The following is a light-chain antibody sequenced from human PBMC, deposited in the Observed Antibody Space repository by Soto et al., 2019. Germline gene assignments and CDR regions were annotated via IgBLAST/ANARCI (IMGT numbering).Light chain of an antibody. CDR1: SSDVGGYKY. J-gene: IGLJ1*01. Sequence: QSALTQPASVSGSPGQSITISCAGTSSDVGGYKYVSWYQQHPGNAPKLMIYEVSNRPSGVSNRFSGSKSGNTASLTISGLQAEDEADYYCHSCASAYQVVFGTGTKLTVL. V-gene: IGLV2-14*01. CDR3: HSCASAYQVV. CDR2: EVS.